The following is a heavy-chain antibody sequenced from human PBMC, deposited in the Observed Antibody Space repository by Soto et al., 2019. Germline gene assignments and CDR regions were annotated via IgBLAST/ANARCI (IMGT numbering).Heavy chain of an antibody. CDR3: ARLGMVRGVINWFDP. CDR1: GYSFISYW. J-gene: IGHJ5*02. V-gene: IGHV5-51*01. D-gene: IGHD3-10*01. CDR2: IYPGDSDT. Sequence: GESLKLSCKGSGYSFISYWIGWVRQMPGKGLERMGIIYPGDSDTRYSPSFQGQVTISADKSISTAYLQWSSLKASDTAMYYCARLGMVRGVINWFDPWGQGTLLTVSS.